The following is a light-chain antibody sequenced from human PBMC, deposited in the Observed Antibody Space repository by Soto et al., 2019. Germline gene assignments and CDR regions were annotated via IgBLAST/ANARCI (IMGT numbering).Light chain of an antibody. V-gene: IGKV3-15*01. CDR2: GAS. J-gene: IGKJ1*01. Sequence: EIVMTQSPATLSVSPWERATLSCRASQSVSSNLAWYQQKPGQAPRLLIYGASTRATGIPARFSGSGSGTAFTLTISSLQSEDFAVYYCQKYNNWPRKFGQGTKVDIK. CDR3: QKYNNWPRK. CDR1: QSVSSN.